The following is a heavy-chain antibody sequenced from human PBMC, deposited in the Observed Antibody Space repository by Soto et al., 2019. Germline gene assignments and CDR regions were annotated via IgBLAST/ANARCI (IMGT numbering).Heavy chain of an antibody. D-gene: IGHD2-2*01. CDR1: GFTFSSYG. J-gene: IGHJ6*03. V-gene: IGHV3-33*01. Sequence: GGSLRLSCAASGFTFSSYGMHWVRQAPGKGLEWVAVIWYDGSNKYYADSVKGRFTISRDNSKNTLYLQMNSLRAEDTAVYYCARGYTSTSTYGYYSYYMDVWGQGTTVTVSS. CDR2: IWYDGSNK. CDR3: ARGYTSTSTYGYYSYYMDV.